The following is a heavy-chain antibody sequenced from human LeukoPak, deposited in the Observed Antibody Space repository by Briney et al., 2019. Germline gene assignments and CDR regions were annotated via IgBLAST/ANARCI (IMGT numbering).Heavy chain of an antibody. CDR2: MNPNSGNT. V-gene: IGHV1-8*01. D-gene: IGHD2-21*02. CDR1: GYTFTSYD. CDR3: GGGVVTDYYYGMDV. Sequence: ASVKVSCKASGYTFTSYDINWVRQATGQGLEWMGWMNPNSGNTGYAQRFQGRVTMTRNTSISTAYMELSSLRSEDTAVYYCGGGVVTDYYYGMDVWGQGTTVTVSS. J-gene: IGHJ6*02.